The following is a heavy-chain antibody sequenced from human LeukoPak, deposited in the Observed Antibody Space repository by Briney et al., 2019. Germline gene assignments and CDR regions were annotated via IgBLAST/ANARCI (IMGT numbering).Heavy chain of an antibody. CDR1: GGSISSSSYY. V-gene: IGHV4-39*07. D-gene: IGHD3-10*01. CDR3: ARSPWFGVPRAFDY. Sequence: ASETLSLTCTVSGGSISSSSYYWGWIRQPPGKGLEWIGSIYYSGSTYYNPSLKSRVTISVDTSKNQFSLKLSSVTAADTAVYYCARSPWFGVPRAFDYWGQGTLVTVSS. CDR2: IYYSGST. J-gene: IGHJ4*02.